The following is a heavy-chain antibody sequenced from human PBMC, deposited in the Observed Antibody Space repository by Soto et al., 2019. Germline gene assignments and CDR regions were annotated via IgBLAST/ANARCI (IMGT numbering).Heavy chain of an antibody. CDR1: GFTFTNAW. CDR3: VTHSGGYINYDGMDV. Sequence: EVQRVESGGGLVKPGGSLRLSCAASGFTFTNAWMNWVRQAPGKGLEWVGHIKTKTEGGTTNYAAPVKGRFTISRDDSKPTLYLHMNSLKTDDTAVYYGVTHSGGYINYDGMDVWGQGTAVTVSS. V-gene: IGHV3-15*07. D-gene: IGHD3-10*01. CDR2: IKTKTEGGTT. J-gene: IGHJ6*02.